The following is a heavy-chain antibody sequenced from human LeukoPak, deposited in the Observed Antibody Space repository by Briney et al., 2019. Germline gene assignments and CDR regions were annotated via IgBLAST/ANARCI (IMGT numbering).Heavy chain of an antibody. Sequence: SETLSLTCTVSGGSINSIIYSWGWIRQPPGKGLEWIGTIYYSGSTYYNPSLKSRVTISVDTSKNQFSLKLSSVTAADSAVYYCARHEGSYYYDSNGYYYPDYWGQGTLVTVSS. CDR3: ARHEGSYYYDSNGYYYPDY. CDR2: IYYSGST. J-gene: IGHJ4*02. V-gene: IGHV4-39*01. CDR1: GGSINSIIYS. D-gene: IGHD3-22*01.